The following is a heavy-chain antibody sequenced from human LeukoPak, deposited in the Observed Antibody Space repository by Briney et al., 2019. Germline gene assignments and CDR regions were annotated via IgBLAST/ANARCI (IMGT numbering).Heavy chain of an antibody. Sequence: SETLSLTCTVSGDSIRSYDWSWIRQSPGKGLEWIGYISYSGSTNYNPSLESRVTISVDTSKNQFSLNLSSVTAADTAVYFCARLSWPGRGLRFDPWGQGTLVTVSS. CDR2: ISYSGST. J-gene: IGHJ5*02. V-gene: IGHV4-59*01. CDR3: ARLSWPGRGLRFDP. D-gene: IGHD2/OR15-2a*01. CDR1: GDSIRSYD.